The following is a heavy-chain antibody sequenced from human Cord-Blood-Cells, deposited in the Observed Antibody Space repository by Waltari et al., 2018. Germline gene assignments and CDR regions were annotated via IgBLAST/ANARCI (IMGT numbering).Heavy chain of an antibody. D-gene: IGHD2-8*01. V-gene: IGHV1-69*01. CDR1: GGTFSSYA. CDR2: ISPICGTA. CDR3: ASLWDHYCTNGVCYGAY. J-gene: IGHJ4*02. Sequence: QVQLVQSGAEVKKPGSSVKVSCKASGGTFSSYAISWVRQAPGQGLEWMGEISPICGTANYARKFQGRVTITADESTSTAYMELSSLRSEDTAGYYCASLWDHYCTNGVCYGAYWGQGTLVTVSS.